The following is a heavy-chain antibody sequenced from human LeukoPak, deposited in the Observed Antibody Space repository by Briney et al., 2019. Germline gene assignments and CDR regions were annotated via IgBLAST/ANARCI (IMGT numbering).Heavy chain of an antibody. J-gene: IGHJ4*02. Sequence: ASVKVSCKPSGYTFTGYYMHWVRQAPGQGLEWMGWINPKSGGTNYAQKLQGRVTMTRDTSISTAYMELSRLRSDDMAVYYCASGETTATALVNYTPFDYWGQGTLVTVSS. CDR3: ASGETTATALVNYTPFDY. D-gene: IGHD1-7*01. V-gene: IGHV1-2*02. CDR2: INPKSGGT. CDR1: GYTFTGYY.